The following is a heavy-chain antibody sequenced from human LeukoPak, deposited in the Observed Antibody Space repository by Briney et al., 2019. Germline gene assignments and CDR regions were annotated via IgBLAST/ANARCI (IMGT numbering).Heavy chain of an antibody. CDR1: GYTFTSYD. CDR2: MNPNSGNT. V-gene: IGHV1-8*01. CDR3: ARGGSSGWYVDY. D-gene: IGHD6-19*01. J-gene: IGHJ4*02. Sequence: ASEKVSCKASGYTFTSYDINWVRQATGQGLAWMGWMNPNSGNTGYAQKFQGRVTMTRNTSISTAYMELSSLRSEDTAVYYCARGGSSGWYVDYWGQGTLVTVSS.